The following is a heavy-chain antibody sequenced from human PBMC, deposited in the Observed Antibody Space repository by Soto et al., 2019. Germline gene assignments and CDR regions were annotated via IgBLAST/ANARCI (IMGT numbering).Heavy chain of an antibody. V-gene: IGHV3-23*01. CDR2: ISGGGDSI. J-gene: IGHJ4*02. Sequence: GGSLRLSCAASGFTFSSYAMTWVRQAPGKGLEWVSAISGGGDSIYYADSVKGRFTISRDQSKNTLYLQMHSLRAEDTAVYFCAKERDNGADRYYFDYGGQGTLVTVSS. CDR1: GFTFSSYA. CDR3: AKERDNGADRYYFDY. D-gene: IGHD2-8*01.